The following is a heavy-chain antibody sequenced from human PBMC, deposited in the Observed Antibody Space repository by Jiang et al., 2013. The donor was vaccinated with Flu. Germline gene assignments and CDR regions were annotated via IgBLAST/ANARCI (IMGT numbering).Heavy chain of an antibody. Sequence: VQLVESGGGLVQPGGSLKLSCAASGFTFSDSAVHWVRLASGKGLEWVGRIRGKTNRYATAYAASVKGRFTISRDDSKNTAYLHMNSLKTEDTAVYYCTRLYFFDSSSPADYYYGVDVWGQGTTVTASS. V-gene: IGHV3-73*01. CDR2: IRGKTNRYAT. J-gene: IGHJ6*02. CDR1: GFTFSDSA. D-gene: IGHD3-22*01. CDR3: TRLYFFDSSSPADYYYGVDV.